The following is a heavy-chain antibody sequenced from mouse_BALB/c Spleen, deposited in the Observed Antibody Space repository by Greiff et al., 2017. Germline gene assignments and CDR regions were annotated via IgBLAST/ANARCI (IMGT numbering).Heavy chain of an antibody. D-gene: IGHD2-4*01. CDR1: GFNIKDYY. V-gene: IGHV14-1*02. CDR3: AIYYDDRFAY. Sequence: EVQLQQSGAELVRPGALVKLSCKASGFNIKDYYMHWVKQRPEQGLEWIGWIDPENGNTIYDPKFQGKASITADTSSNTAYLQLSSLTSEDTAVYYCAIYYDDRFAYWGQGTLVTVSA. J-gene: IGHJ3*01. CDR2: IDPENGNT.